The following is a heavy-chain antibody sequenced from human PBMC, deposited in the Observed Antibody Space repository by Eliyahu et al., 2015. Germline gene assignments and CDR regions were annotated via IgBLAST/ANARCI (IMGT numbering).Heavy chain of an antibody. CDR3: ARAYSGWYSDAFDI. Sequence: VQLVQSGAXVKKPGTSVKVSCKASGXXFSSYAISWVRQAPGQGLEWMGRIIPILGIANYAQKFQGRVTITADKSTSTAYMELSSLRSEDTAVYYCARAYSGWYSDAFDIWGQGTMVTVSS. V-gene: IGHV1-69*09. J-gene: IGHJ3*02. D-gene: IGHD6-19*01. CDR1: GXXFSSYA. CDR2: IIPILGIA.